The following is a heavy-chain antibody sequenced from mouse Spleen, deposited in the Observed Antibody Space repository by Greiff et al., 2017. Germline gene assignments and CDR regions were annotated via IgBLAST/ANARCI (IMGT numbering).Heavy chain of an antibody. CDR3: AREDYSYYSYDAFAY. CDR1: GYAFSSSW. V-gene: IGHV1-82*01. CDR2: IYPGDGDT. D-gene: IGHD2-12*01. J-gene: IGHJ3*01. Sequence: VQLQQSGPELVKPGASVKISCKASGYAFSSSWMNWVKQRPGKGLEWIGRIYPGDGDTNYNGKFKGKATLTADKSSSTAYMQLSSLTSEDSAVYFCAREDYSYYSYDAFAYWGQGTLVTVSA.